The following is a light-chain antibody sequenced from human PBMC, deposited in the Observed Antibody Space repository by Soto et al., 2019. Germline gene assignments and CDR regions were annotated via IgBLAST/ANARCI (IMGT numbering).Light chain of an antibody. V-gene: IGKV3-20*01. Sequence: ETVLTQSPGTLSLSPGERATLSCRASQSVSSSYLAWYQQKPGQAPRLLIYGASRRATGIPDRFSGSGSGTDFTLTIRRPEPEDFAVYYCQQYGSSPPWTLGQGNKGDIK. CDR1: QSVSSSY. CDR3: QQYGSSPPWT. J-gene: IGKJ1*01. CDR2: GAS.